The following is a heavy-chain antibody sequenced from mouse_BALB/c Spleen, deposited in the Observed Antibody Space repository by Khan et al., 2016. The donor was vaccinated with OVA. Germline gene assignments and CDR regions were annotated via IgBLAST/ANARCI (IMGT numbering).Heavy chain of an antibody. Sequence: QVQLQQSGPELVKPGASVKLSCKASGYTFTNYWMHWVKQRPGQGLEWIGNINPSTGYTEYNQKFKDKATLTADKSSSTAYMQLSSLTSEDSAVYYCVNHDNSSDWFDYWGQGTLVTVSA. V-gene: IGHV1-7*01. J-gene: IGHJ3*01. CDR1: GYTFTNYW. CDR2: INPSTGYT. CDR3: VNHDNSSDWFDY. D-gene: IGHD2-12*01.